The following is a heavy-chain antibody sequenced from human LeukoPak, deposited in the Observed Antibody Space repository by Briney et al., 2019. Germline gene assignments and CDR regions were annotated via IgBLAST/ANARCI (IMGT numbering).Heavy chain of an antibody. V-gene: IGHV1-18*03. CDR1: GYTFINYA. CDR2: IGTYNGNT. CDR3: VREWDHTRMTFDI. D-gene: IGHD1-26*01. Sequence: ASVKVSCKASGYTFINYAISWVRQAPGQGLEWMGWIGTYNGNTKYAQEFQGRVTMTTDTSTSTGYMELRNLRSDDMAVYFCVREWDHTRMTFDIWGQGTMVTVSS. J-gene: IGHJ3*02.